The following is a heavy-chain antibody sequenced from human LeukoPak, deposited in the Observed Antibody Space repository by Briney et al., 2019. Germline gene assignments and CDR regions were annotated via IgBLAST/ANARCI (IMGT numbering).Heavy chain of an antibody. D-gene: IGHD6-13*01. CDR2: IYYSGST. V-gene: IGHV4-39*07. Sequence: KPSETLSLTCTVSGGSISSSSYYWGWIRQPPGKGLEWIGSIYYSGSTYYNPSLKSRVTISVDTSKNQFSLKLSSVTAADTAVYYCARDLRRRGRAAAGYWGQGTLVTVSS. CDR1: GGSISSSSYY. CDR3: ARDLRRRGRAAAGY. J-gene: IGHJ4*02.